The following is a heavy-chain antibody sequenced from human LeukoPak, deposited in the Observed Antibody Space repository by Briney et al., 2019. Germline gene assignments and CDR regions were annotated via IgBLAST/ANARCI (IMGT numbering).Heavy chain of an antibody. CDR2: ISGSGGST. CDR3: AKTTTGYSSGRYPGWPVDY. D-gene: IGHD6-19*01. Sequence: GGSLRLSCAASGFTFSSYAMSWVRQAPGTGLEWVSAISGSGGSTYYADSVKGRFTIFRDNSKNTVYLQVNSLRAEDTAVYYCAKTTTGYSSGRYPGWPVDYWGQGTLVTVSS. J-gene: IGHJ4*02. CDR1: GFTFSSYA. V-gene: IGHV3-23*01.